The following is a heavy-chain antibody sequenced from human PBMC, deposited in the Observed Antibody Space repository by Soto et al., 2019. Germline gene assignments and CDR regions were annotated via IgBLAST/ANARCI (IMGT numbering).Heavy chain of an antibody. Sequence: ASVKVSCKASGYTFTSYYMHWVRQAPGQGLEWMGIINPSGGSTSYAQKFQGRVTMTRDTSTSTVYMELSSLRSEDTAVYYCARAPLNYDGSGYHFDYWGQGTLVTVSS. CDR2: INPSGGST. CDR3: ARAPLNYDGSGYHFDY. D-gene: IGHD3-22*01. J-gene: IGHJ4*02. V-gene: IGHV1-46*01. CDR1: GYTFTSYY.